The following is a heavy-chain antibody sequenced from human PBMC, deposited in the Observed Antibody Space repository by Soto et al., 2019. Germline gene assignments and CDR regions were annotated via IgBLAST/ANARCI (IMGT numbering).Heavy chain of an antibody. V-gene: IGHV1-8*01. CDR3: ARGRNRMFSYYYGMDV. D-gene: IGHD3-10*02. Sequence: ASVKVSCKASGYTFTSYDINWVRQATGQGLEWMGWMNPNSGNTGYAQKFQGRVTMTRNTSISTAYMELSSLRSEDTAVYYCARGRNRMFSYYYGMDVWGQGTTVTVSS. J-gene: IGHJ6*02. CDR2: MNPNSGNT. CDR1: GYTFTSYD.